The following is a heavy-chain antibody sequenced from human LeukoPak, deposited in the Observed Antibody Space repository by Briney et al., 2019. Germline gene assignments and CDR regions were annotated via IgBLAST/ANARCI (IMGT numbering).Heavy chain of an antibody. CDR2: IHNSGTT. CDR1: GYSISSGYY. D-gene: IGHD5-18*01. V-gene: IGHV4-38-2*02. CDR3: ARDGEGYSYGPDY. Sequence: SETLSLTCTVSGYSISSGYYWGWIRQPPGKGLEWIGSIHNSGTTYFNPSLKSRVTISVDTSKNQFSLKLSSVTAADTAVYYCARDGEGYSYGPDYWGQGTLVTVSS. J-gene: IGHJ4*02.